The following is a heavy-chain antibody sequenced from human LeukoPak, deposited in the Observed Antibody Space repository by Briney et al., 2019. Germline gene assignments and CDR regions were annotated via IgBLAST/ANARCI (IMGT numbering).Heavy chain of an antibody. V-gene: IGHV4-4*02. CDR1: GGSISSNNW. D-gene: IGHD5-24*01. Sequence: SETLSLTCAVSGGSISSNNWWGWVRQPPGKGLEWIGEIYHSGSPNYNPSLKSRVTISVDKSRNHFSLKLSSVTAADTAVYYCARSRDGHNFGDYWGQGTLVTVSS. J-gene: IGHJ4*02. CDR2: IYHSGSP. CDR3: ARSRDGHNFGDY.